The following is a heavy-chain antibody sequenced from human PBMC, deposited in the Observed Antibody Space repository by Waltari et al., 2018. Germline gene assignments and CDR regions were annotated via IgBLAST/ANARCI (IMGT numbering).Heavy chain of an antibody. CDR2: VRGDGKT. CDR1: GDPMSSTYC. J-gene: IGHJ4*02. V-gene: IGHV4-4*02. CDR3: ARDRGRGLYLDS. D-gene: IGHD2-15*01. Sequence: QLQESGPGLVKPSGTLSLPCAVSGDPMSSTYCWSWVLQPPGKGLGWMGQVRGDGKTNYNPSFASRVTISLDTYNNQFSLKVTSATAADTAVYYCARDRGRGLYLDSWGPGILVTVSP.